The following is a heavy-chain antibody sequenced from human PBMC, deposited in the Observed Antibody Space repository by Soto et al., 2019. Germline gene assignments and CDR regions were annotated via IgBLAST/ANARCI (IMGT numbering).Heavy chain of an antibody. CDR1: GYTFTSYG. CDR2: ISAYNGNT. CDR3: ARGGVVVAARAGYFHH. D-gene: IGHD2-15*01. V-gene: IGHV1-18*04. J-gene: IGHJ1*01. Sequence: ASVNVSCKASGYTFTSYGISWVRQAPGQGLEWMGWISAYNGNTNYAQKLQGRVTMTTDTSTSTAYMELRSLRSDDTAVYYCARGGVVVAARAGYFHHWGKGSMVTVSS.